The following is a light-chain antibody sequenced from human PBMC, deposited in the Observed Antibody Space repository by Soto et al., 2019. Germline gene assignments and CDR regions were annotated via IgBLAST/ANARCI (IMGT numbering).Light chain of an antibody. V-gene: IGLV2-14*01. CDR1: NSDIGGYNY. CDR2: DVS. J-gene: IGLJ2*01. CDR3: SSCRTRPTLVV. Sequence: QSALTQPASVSGSPGQSITISCTGTNSDIGGYNYVSWYQQHPGKAPKLMIYDVSYRPSGVSHRFSGSKSGNTAALTISGLQAEDEADYYCSSCRTRPTLVVFVGGIKLTVL.